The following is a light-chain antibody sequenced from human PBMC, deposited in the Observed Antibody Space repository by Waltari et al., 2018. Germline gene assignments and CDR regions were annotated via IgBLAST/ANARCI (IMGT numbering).Light chain of an antibody. Sequence: QSALTQPASVSGSPGQSITVSCNGSSSDIGNYNLVSWYQQPPGNVPKLLIYEDTKRPSGVSDRFSASKSGNTASLTISGLQAEDEADYYCLSYAGSITFLFGGGTKLTVL. CDR3: LSYAGSITFL. V-gene: IGLV2-23*01. CDR2: EDT. CDR1: SSDIGNYNL. J-gene: IGLJ3*02.